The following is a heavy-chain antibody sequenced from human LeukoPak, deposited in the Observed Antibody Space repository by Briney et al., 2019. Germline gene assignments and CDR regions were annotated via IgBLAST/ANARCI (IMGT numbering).Heavy chain of an antibody. CDR2: ISAYNGNT. D-gene: IGHD3-10*01. CDR1: GYTITTYD. V-gene: IGHV1-18*01. Sequence: ASVKVSCKASGYTITTYDINWVRQAPGQGLEWTGWISAYNGNTNYAQKLQGRVTMTTDTSTSTAYMELRSLRSDDTAVYYCARDRGVFKVFDYWGQGTLVTVSS. J-gene: IGHJ4*02. CDR3: ARDRGVFKVFDY.